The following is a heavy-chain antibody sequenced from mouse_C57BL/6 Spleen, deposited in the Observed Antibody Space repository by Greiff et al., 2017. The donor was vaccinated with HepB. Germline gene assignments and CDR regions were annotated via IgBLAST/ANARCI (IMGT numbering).Heavy chain of an antibody. J-gene: IGHJ2*01. Sequence: EVQLVESGPGLVKPSQSLSLTCSVTGYSITSGYYWNWIRQFPGNKLEWMGYISYDGSNNYNPSLKNRISITRDTSKNQFFLKLNSVTTEDTATYYCAREDYDASYYFDYWGQGTTLTVSS. V-gene: IGHV3-6*01. CDR2: ISYDGSN. CDR1: GYSITSGYY. D-gene: IGHD2-4*01. CDR3: AREDYDASYYFDY.